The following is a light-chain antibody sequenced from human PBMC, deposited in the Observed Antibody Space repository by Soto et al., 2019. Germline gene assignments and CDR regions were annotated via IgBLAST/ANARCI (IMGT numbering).Light chain of an antibody. CDR1: QAISNS. Sequence: DIQMTQSPSSLSASVGDRVTITCRASQAISNSLAWYQQRPGEVPKLLIYTASNLYTGVPSRFSGSRSGTEFTLTISSLQPEDFASYYCLQDYGDSWTFGQGTKVEIE. J-gene: IGKJ1*01. CDR2: TAS. CDR3: LQDYGDSWT. V-gene: IGKV1-27*01.